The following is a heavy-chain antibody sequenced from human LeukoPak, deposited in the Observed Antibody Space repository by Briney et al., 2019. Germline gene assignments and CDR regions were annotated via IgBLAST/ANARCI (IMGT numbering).Heavy chain of an antibody. CDR2: IYYSGST. CDR1: GGSISSYY. D-gene: IGHD6-19*01. V-gene: IGHV4-59*01. Sequence: SETLSLTCTVSGGSISSYYWSWIRQPPGKGLEWIGYIYYSGSTNYNPSLKSRVTISVDTSKNQFFLKLSSVTAADTAVYYCARVQAYSSGWYGLIAGAFDIWGQGTMVTVSS. J-gene: IGHJ3*02. CDR3: ARVQAYSSGWYGLIAGAFDI.